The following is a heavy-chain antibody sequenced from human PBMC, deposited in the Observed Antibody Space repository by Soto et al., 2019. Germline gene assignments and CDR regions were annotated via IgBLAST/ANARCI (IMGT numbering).Heavy chain of an antibody. CDR2: INTDGSTT. CDR1: GFTFSSYW. CDR3: ATTSPAYSSSAAFFY. D-gene: IGHD6-6*01. J-gene: IGHJ4*02. V-gene: IGHV3-74*01. Sequence: GGSLRLSCAASGFTFSSYWMHWVRQAPGKGLVWVSRINTDGSTTNYADSVKGRFTISRDNAKNTLYLQMNSLRAEDTAVYYCATTSPAYSSSAAFFYWGQGTLVTVSS.